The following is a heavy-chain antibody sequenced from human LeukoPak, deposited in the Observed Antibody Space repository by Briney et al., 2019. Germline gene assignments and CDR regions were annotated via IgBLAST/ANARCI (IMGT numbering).Heavy chain of an antibody. J-gene: IGHJ6*02. Sequence: PSETLSLTCTVSGGSISGYYWSWIRQPPGKGLEWIGYINYSGSTNSSPSLKSRVTISVDTSKNQFSLKLSSVTAADTAVYYCARTIQYYDILTGYYGPYGMDVWGQGTTVTVSS. V-gene: IGHV4-59*01. D-gene: IGHD3-9*01. CDR3: ARTIQYYDILTGYYGPYGMDV. CDR2: INYSGST. CDR1: GGSISGYY.